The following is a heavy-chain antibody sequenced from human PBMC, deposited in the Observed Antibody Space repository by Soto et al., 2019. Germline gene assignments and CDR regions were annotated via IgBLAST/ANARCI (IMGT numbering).Heavy chain of an antibody. CDR3: ARDPKTSGGQHWAFNYFDS. V-gene: IGHV3-30*19. Sequence: PGGSLRLSCAASGFTFSSYGMHWVRQAPGKGLEWVALISYDGTNKFYADSVKGRFTISRDNSKSTLYLQVDSLRPEDAAVYYCARDPKTSGGQHWAFNYFDSWGQGTLVTVSS. CDR2: ISYDGTNK. J-gene: IGHJ4*02. CDR1: GFTFSSYG. D-gene: IGHD7-27*01.